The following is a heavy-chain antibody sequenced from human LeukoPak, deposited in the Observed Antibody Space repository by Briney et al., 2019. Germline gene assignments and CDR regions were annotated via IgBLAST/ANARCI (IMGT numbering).Heavy chain of an antibody. CDR2: IYYSGST. D-gene: IGHD3-22*01. J-gene: IGHJ4*02. CDR1: GGSISSGGYY. V-gene: IGHV4-31*03. Sequence: SETLSLTCTVSGGSISSGGYYWSWIRQHPGKGLEWIGYIYYSGSTYYNPSLKNRVTISVDTSKNQFSLKLSSVTAADTAVYYCARAPNYYDSSGYLTTGSWGQGTLVTVSS. CDR3: ARAPNYYDSSGYLTTGS.